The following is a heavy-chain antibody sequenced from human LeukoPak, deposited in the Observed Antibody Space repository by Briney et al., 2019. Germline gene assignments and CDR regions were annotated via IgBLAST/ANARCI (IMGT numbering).Heavy chain of an antibody. V-gene: IGHV3-43*02. J-gene: IGHJ4*02. D-gene: IGHD3-22*01. CDR3: AKGVVWLSPAFDY. Sequence: GGSLRLSCAASGFTSEDDAIHGGRQAPGKGLEWVSLISGDGGSTSYADSLRGRFTISRDNSRNSLYLQMNSLRTEDTALYYCAKGVVWLSPAFDYWGQGTLVTVSS. CDR2: ISGDGGST. CDR1: GFTSEDDA.